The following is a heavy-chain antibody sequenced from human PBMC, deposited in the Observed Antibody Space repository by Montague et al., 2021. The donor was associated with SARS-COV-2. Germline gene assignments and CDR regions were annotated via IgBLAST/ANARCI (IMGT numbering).Heavy chain of an antibody. V-gene: IGHV5-10-1*01. Sequence: QSVAEVKTSGESLRISCRGSGYDFTSYWISWVRQMPGKGLEWMGRVNPADSRTNYSPSFQGQVTISVDKSATTAYLQWSSLKASDTAIYYCARSQYCGSDCYLDHWGKGSLVTVSS. CDR2: VNPADSRT. J-gene: IGHJ4*01. CDR3: ARSQYCGSDCYLDH. D-gene: IGHD2-21*02. CDR1: GYDFTSYW.